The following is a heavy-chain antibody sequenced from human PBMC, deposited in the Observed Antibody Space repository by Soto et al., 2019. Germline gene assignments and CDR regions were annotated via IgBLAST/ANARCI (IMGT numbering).Heavy chain of an antibody. CDR1: GFTFSNYA. J-gene: IGHJ4*02. Sequence: GGSLRLSCAASGFTFSNYAMSWVRQAPGNGLEWVSGISGSGGSTYYADSVKGRFTISRDNSKNTLYLQMNSLRAEDTAVYYCAKDSRVTMVRGVIIPPGYWGQGTLVTVSS. CDR2: ISGSGGST. CDR3: AKDSRVTMVRGVIIPPGY. V-gene: IGHV3-23*01. D-gene: IGHD3-10*01.